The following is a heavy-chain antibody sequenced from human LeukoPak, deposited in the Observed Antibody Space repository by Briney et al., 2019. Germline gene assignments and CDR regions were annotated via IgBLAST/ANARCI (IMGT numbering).Heavy chain of an antibody. J-gene: IGHJ4*02. V-gene: IGHV3-30*02. Sequence: PGGSLRLSCAASGFTFSTYGMHWVRQAPGKGLEWVAFIRYDGSNNYYADSVKGRFTISRDNSKNTLYLQMNSLRPGDTAMYYCAKVVRYGDYAACDYWGQGTLVTVSS. CDR2: IRYDGSNN. CDR1: GFTFSTYG. D-gene: IGHD4-17*01. CDR3: AKVVRYGDYAACDY.